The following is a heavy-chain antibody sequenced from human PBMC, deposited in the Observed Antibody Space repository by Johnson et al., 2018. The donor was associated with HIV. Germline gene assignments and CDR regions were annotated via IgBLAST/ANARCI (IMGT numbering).Heavy chain of an antibody. V-gene: IGHV3-30*04. D-gene: IGHD3-16*01. Sequence: VQLVESGGGVVQPGRSLRLSCAASGFTFSSYAMHWVRQAPGKGLEWVAIISYDGSGTHYADSVKGRFTISRDNAKNSLYLQMNSLRAEDTAVYYCARDWGTRGWDDAFDIWGQGTMVTVSS. CDR1: GFTFSSYA. CDR3: ARDWGTRGWDDAFDI. CDR2: ISYDGSGT. J-gene: IGHJ3*02.